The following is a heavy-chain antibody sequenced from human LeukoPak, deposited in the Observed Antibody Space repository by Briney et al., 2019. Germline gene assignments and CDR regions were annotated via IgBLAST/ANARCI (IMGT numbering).Heavy chain of an antibody. CDR2: ISYDGSNK. D-gene: IGHD3-22*01. J-gene: IGHJ3*02. CDR3: ARVFHYYDSSGYYKKGHDAFDI. Sequence: GRSLRLSCAASGFTFSSYAMHWVRQAPGKGLEWVAVISYDGSNKYYADSVKGRFTISRDNSKNTLYLQMNSLRAEDTAVYYCARVFHYYDSSGYYKKGHDAFDIWGQGTMVTVSS. CDR1: GFTFSSYA. V-gene: IGHV3-30*04.